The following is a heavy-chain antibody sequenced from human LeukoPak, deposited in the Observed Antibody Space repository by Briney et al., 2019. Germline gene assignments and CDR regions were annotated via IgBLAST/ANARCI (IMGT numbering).Heavy chain of an antibody. Sequence: SETLSLTCTVSGGSISSYYWSWIRQPAGKGPEWIGRIYTSGSTNYNPSLKSRVTMSVDTSKNQFSLKLSSVTAADTAVYYCARALFATTGGAFDIWGQGTMVTVSS. CDR3: ARALFATTGGAFDI. D-gene: IGHD7-27*01. CDR2: IYTSGST. CDR1: GGSISSYY. V-gene: IGHV4-4*07. J-gene: IGHJ3*02.